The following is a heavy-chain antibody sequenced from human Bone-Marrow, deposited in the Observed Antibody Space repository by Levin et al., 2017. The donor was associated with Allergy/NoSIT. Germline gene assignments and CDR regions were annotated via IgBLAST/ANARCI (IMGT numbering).Heavy chain of an antibody. CDR1: GGSFTHNA. Sequence: EASVKVSCKGTGGSFTHNAISWVRQAPGQGLEWMGGIIPIFGTTSYAQKFQGRVTLTLDESTSSAYMEISSLRSEDTAVYYCSQNADVWGQGTTVTVSS. V-gene: IGHV1-69*13. CDR2: IIPIFGTT. J-gene: IGHJ6*02. CDR3: SQNADV. D-gene: IGHD2/OR15-2a*01.